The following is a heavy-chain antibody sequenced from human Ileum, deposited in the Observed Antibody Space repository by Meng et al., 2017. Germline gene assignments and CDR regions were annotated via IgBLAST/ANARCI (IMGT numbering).Heavy chain of an antibody. D-gene: IGHD3-16*01. CDR3: ARDLFNIWGDTWDDY. J-gene: IGHJ4*02. CDR2: ITKNADTI. V-gene: IGHV3-48*03. CDR1: GFSISNFE. Sequence: GGSLRPSWAVSGFSISNFEMTWVRQAPGKGLEWISYITKNADTIYYADSVKGRFTVSRDNAKNSPYLQMNSLRVENTAVYYCARDLFNIWGDTWDDYWGQGTLVTVSS.